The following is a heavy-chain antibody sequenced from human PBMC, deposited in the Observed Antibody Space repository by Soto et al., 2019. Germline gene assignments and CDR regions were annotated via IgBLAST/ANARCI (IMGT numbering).Heavy chain of an antibody. V-gene: IGHV3-7*01. D-gene: IGHD3-10*01. CDR1: GFTFSSYW. J-gene: IGHJ4*02. CDR2: IKQDGSEK. Sequence: GGSLRLSCAASGFTFSSYWMSWVRQAPGKGLEWVANIKQDGSEKYYVDSVKGRFTISRDNAKNSLYLQMNSLRVEDTAVYYCARGGQYYGSGRLSHFDYWGQGTLVTVSS. CDR3: ARGGQYYGSGRLSHFDY.